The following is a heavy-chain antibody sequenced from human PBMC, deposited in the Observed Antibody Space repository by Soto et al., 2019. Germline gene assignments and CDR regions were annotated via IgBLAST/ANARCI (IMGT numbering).Heavy chain of an antibody. CDR1: GYTFTGYY. J-gene: IGHJ4*02. CDR3: ARVCPGIAARTWRYFDY. CDR2: INPNSGGT. D-gene: IGHD6-6*01. V-gene: IGHV1-2*04. Sequence: QVQLVQSGAEVKKPGASVKVSCKASGYTFTGYYMHWVRQAPGQGLEWMGWINPNSGGTNYAQKFQGWVTMTRDTFIRNAYMGLRRLRSEGTAVDYWARVCPGIAARTWRYFDYWGQGTLVTVSS.